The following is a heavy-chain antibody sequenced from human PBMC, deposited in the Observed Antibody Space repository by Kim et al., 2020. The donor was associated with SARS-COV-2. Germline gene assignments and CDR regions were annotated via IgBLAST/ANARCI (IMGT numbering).Heavy chain of an antibody. Sequence: GGSLRLSCTASGFTFGDYAMSWVRQAPGKGLEWVGFIRSKAYGGTTEYAASVKGKFTISRDDSKSIAYLQMNSLKTEDTAVYYCTRDRGVLRFLDWFDPWGQGTLVTVSS. CDR2: IRSKAYGGTT. D-gene: IGHD3-3*01. V-gene: IGHV3-49*04. CDR3: TRDRGVLRFLDWFDP. J-gene: IGHJ5*02. CDR1: GFTFGDYA.